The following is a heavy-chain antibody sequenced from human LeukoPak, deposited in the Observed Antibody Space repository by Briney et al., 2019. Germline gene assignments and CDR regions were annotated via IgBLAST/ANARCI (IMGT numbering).Heavy chain of an antibody. Sequence: GGSLRLSCAASGFTFSGFGMHWVRQAPGKGLEWVEVIWYDGSNKYNADSVKGRFTISRDNSKNTLYLEMNSLRAEDTAVYYCARDKGRNVIWTLEYWGQGTLVTVSS. D-gene: IGHD2-15*01. J-gene: IGHJ4*02. CDR2: IWYDGSNK. CDR3: ARDKGRNVIWTLEY. V-gene: IGHV3-33*01. CDR1: GFTFSGFG.